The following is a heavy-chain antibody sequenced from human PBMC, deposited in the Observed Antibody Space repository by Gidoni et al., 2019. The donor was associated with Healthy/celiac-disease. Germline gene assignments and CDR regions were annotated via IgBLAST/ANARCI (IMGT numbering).Heavy chain of an antibody. Sequence: QVQLVQSGAEVKKPGSSVKVSCKASGGTFSSYAISWVRQAPGQGLEWMGGIIPIFGTANYAQKFQGRVTITADESTSTAYMELSSLRSEDTAVYYCARGADYYDSSGYFAFDIWGQGTMVTVSS. CDR1: GGTFSSYA. J-gene: IGHJ3*02. CDR3: ARGADYYDSSGYFAFDI. CDR2: IIPIFGTA. V-gene: IGHV1-69*01. D-gene: IGHD3-22*01.